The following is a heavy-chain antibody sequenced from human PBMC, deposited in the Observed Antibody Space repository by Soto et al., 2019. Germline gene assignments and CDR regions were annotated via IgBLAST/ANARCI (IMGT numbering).Heavy chain of an antibody. Sequence: PGGSLRLCCAASGSTFSNAWMSWVRQAPGKGLEWVGRIKSKTDGGTTDYAAPVKGRFTISRDDSKNTLYLQMNSLKTEDTAVYYCTTYNDYGDYYYMDVWGKGTTVTVSS. V-gene: IGHV3-15*01. CDR1: GSTFSNAW. D-gene: IGHD4-17*01. CDR2: IKSKTDGGTT. CDR3: TTYNDYGDYYYMDV. J-gene: IGHJ6*03.